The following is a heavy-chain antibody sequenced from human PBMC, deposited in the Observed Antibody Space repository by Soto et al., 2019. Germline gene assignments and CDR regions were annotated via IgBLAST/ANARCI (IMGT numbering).Heavy chain of an antibody. Sequence: QVQLVESGGGVVQPGRSLRLSCAASGFTFSSYGMHWVRQAPGKGLEWVAVISYDGSNKYYADSVKGRFTISRDNSKNKLYLQMNSLRAEDTAVYYCAKIDAVLPRQIIDYCSGGSCYDLLDPDAFDIWGQGTMVTVS. D-gene: IGHD2-15*01. J-gene: IGHJ3*02. CDR3: AKIDAVLPRQIIDYCSGGSCYDLLDPDAFDI. CDR2: ISYDGSNK. V-gene: IGHV3-30*18. CDR1: GFTFSSYG.